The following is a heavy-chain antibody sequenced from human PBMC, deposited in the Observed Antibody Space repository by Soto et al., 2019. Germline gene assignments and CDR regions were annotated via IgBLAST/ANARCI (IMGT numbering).Heavy chain of an antibody. Sequence: EVQLVESGGGLVQPGGSLRLSCAASGFTFSSYSMNWVRQAPGKGLEWVSYISSSSSTIYYADSVNGRFTISRDNAKNSLYLQMNSLRDEDTAVYYCARGLYYYDSSGYWGYWGQGTLVTVSS. CDR3: ARGLYYYDSSGYWGY. J-gene: IGHJ4*02. D-gene: IGHD3-22*01. CDR2: ISSSSSTI. V-gene: IGHV3-48*02. CDR1: GFTFSSYS.